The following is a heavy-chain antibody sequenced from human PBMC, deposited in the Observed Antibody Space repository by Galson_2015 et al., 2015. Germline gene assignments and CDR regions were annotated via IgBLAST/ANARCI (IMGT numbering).Heavy chain of an antibody. CDR1: GFTFSSYA. D-gene: IGHD6-13*01. Sequence: SLRLSCADSGFTFSSYAMSWVRQAPGKGLEWVSAISGSGGSTYYADSVKGRFTISRDNSKNTLYLQMNSLRAEDTAVYYCAKNRGQKIAAAGDWGQGTLVTVSP. J-gene: IGHJ4*02. CDR2: ISGSGGST. CDR3: AKNRGQKIAAAGD. V-gene: IGHV3-23*01.